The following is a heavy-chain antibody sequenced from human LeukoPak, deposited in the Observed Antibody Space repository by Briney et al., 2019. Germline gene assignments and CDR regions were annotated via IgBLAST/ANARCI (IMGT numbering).Heavy chain of an antibody. Sequence: ASVKVSCKASGHTFTSYGISWVRQAPGQGLEWMGWISAYNGNTNYAQKLQGRVTMTTDTSTSTAYMELRSLRSDDTAVYYCARDLHDPIAAAGINNWFDPWGQGTLVTVSS. CDR2: ISAYNGNT. J-gene: IGHJ5*02. D-gene: IGHD6-13*01. CDR3: ARDLHDPIAAAGINNWFDP. V-gene: IGHV1-18*01. CDR1: GHTFTSYG.